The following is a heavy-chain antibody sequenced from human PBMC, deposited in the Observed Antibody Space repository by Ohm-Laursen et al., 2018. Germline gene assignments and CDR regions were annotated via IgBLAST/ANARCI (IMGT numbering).Heavy chain of an antibody. D-gene: IGHD2-15*01. V-gene: IGHV3-33*01. J-gene: IGHJ6*02. CDR2: IWYDGSNK. Sequence: RSLRLSCAAPGFTFSSYGMHWVRQAPGKGLEWVAVIWYDGSNKYYADSVKGRFTICRDNSKNTLYLQMNSLRAEDTAVYYCARVGSCSGGSCYPYYYYGMDVWGQGTTVTVSS. CDR3: ARVGSCSGGSCYPYYYYGMDV. CDR1: GFTFSSYG.